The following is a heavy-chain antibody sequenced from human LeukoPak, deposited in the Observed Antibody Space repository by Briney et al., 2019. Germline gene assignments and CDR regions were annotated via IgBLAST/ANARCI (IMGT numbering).Heavy chain of an antibody. CDR1: GFTFSDYY. Sequence: SGGSLRLSCVASGFTFSDYYMSWIRQAPGKGLEWVSYIPSTSSYTSYADSVRGRFTISRDNAKNSLYLQMNSLRAEDTAVYYCARAANTAAGTPTLAIDYWDQGTLVTVSS. CDR3: ARAANTAAGTPTLAIDY. J-gene: IGHJ4*02. V-gene: IGHV3-11*05. D-gene: IGHD6-13*01. CDR2: IPSTSSYT.